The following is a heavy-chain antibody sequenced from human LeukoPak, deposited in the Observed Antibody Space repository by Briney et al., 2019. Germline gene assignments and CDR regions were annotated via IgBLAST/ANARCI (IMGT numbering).Heavy chain of an antibody. D-gene: IGHD3-22*01. V-gene: IGHV6-1*01. CDR1: GDSVSSNSAA. CDR2: TYYRSEWYN. J-gene: IGHJ1*01. Sequence: SQTLSLTCAISGDSVSSNSAAWNWIRQSPSGGLEWLGRTYYRSEWYNDYAVSVKSRININPDTSKNQFSLQLNSVTPEDTAVYYCAQADSTGYFYFQHWGQGTLVTASS. CDR3: AQADSTGYFYFQH.